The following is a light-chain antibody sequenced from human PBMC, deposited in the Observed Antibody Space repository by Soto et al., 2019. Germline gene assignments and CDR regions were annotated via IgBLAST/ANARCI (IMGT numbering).Light chain of an antibody. J-gene: IGLJ1*01. V-gene: IGLV2-8*01. Sequence: QSALTQPPSACGSPGQSVTISCSGTSSDVGGYNYVSWYQQHPGKAPKLIIYEVYKRPSGVPDRFSGSKSGNPAALTVSFLHAFFLTDYYCTSYFGTYSYVFVPGTKVTV. CDR3: TSYFGTYSYV. CDR1: SSDVGGYNY. CDR2: EVY.